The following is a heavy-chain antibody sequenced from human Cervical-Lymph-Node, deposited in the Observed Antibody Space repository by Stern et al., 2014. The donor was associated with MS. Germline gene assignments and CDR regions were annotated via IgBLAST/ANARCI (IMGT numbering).Heavy chain of an antibody. CDR1: GYTFTNYA. Sequence: QVQLVQSGAEVKKPGASVKVSCKASGYTFTNYAIHWVRQAPGQRLEWMGWVHAGNGKTKYSQKFQGRVTLTRATSASTAYMELNSLRSEDTAVYYCARENVITSGGVIVVWFDPWGQGTLVTVSS. D-gene: IGHD3-16*02. V-gene: IGHV1-3*01. CDR2: VHAGNGKT. CDR3: ARENVITSGGVIVVWFDP. J-gene: IGHJ5*02.